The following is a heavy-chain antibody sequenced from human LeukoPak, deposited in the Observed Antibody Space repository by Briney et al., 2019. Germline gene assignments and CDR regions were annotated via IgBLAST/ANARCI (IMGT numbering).Heavy chain of an antibody. J-gene: IGHJ6*02. CDR3: ARDDPKYSSSPPRGMDV. D-gene: IGHD6-13*01. Sequence: ASVKVSCKASGGTFSSYAISWVRQAPGQGLEWMGRIIPILGIANYAQKFQGRVTITADKSTSTAYMELSSLRSEDTAVYYCARDDPKYSSSPPRGMDVWGQGTTVTVSS. V-gene: IGHV1-69*04. CDR1: GGTFSSYA. CDR2: IIPILGIA.